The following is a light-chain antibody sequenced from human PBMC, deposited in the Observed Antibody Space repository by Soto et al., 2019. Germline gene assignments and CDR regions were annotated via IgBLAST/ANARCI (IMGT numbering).Light chain of an antibody. CDR3: QQYGSSPLT. J-gene: IGKJ4*01. V-gene: IGKV3-20*01. Sequence: EIVLTQSPATLSLSPGERATLSCMASQSVSSYLAWYQQKPGQAPGLLIYGASSRATGIPDRFSGSGSGTDFTLTISRLEPEDFAVYYCQQYGSSPLTFGGGTKVDIK. CDR2: GAS. CDR1: QSVSSY.